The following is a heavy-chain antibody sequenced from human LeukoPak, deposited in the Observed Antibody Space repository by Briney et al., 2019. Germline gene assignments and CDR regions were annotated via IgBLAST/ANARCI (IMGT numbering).Heavy chain of an antibody. CDR1: GYTFTDYY. D-gene: IGHD3-22*01. CDR3: SRVDSTGYYRGRGPIDY. CDR2: INPNSGGT. J-gene: IGHJ4*02. V-gene: IGHV1-2*02. Sequence: ASVKVSCKASGYTFTDYYMHWVRQAPGQGLEWMGWINPNSGGTNYAQKCQGRVTMTRDTSISTAYMDLTRLRSDDTAVYYCSRVDSTGYYRGRGPIDYWGQGTLVTVSS.